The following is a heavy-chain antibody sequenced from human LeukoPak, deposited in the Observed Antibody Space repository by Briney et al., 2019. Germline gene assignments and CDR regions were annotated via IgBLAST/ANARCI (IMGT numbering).Heavy chain of an antibody. D-gene: IGHD3-16*02. CDR3: ARLWDDYVWGSYRSFDY. Sequence: GGSLRLSCAASGFTLSSYAMSWVRQAPGKGLEWVAVISYDGSNKYYADSVKGRFTISRDNSKNTLYLQMNSLRAEDTAVYYCARLWDDYVWGSYRSFDYWGQGTRVTVSS. CDR2: ISYDGSNK. V-gene: IGHV3-30*04. CDR1: GFTLSSYA. J-gene: IGHJ4*02.